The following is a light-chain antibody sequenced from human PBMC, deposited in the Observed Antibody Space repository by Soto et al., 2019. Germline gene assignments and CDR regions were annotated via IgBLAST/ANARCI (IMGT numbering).Light chain of an antibody. CDR2: GAS. CDR3: QQFGSSPYT. CDR1: QGVSTSY. V-gene: IGKV3-20*01. Sequence: DIVLTQSPATLSVSPGERATLSCRASQGVSTSYLAWYQQKPGHAPRLLISGASSRASGIPDRFSGSGSGTDFTLTISRLEHEDFAVYYCQQFGSSPYTFGQGTKVEIK. J-gene: IGKJ2*01.